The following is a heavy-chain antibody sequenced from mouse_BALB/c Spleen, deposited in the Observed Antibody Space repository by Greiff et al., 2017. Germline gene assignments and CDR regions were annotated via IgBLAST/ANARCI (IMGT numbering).Heavy chain of an antibody. D-gene: IGHD1-1*01. Sequence: EVNVVESGGGLVQPGGSLKLSCAASGFTFSSYGMSWVRQTPDKRLELVATINSNGGSTYYPDSVKGRFTISRDNAKNTLYLQMSSLKSEDTAMDYCAREELPYYAMDYWGQGTSVTVSS. CDR2: INSNGGST. J-gene: IGHJ4*01. CDR1: GFTFSSYG. V-gene: IGHV5-6-3*01. CDR3: AREELPYYAMDY.